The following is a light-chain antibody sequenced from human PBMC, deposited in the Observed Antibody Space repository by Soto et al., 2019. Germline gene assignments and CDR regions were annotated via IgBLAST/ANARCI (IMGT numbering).Light chain of an antibody. CDR1: QSVSSN. Sequence: EIVITQSPATLSVSPGERVTLSCRASQSVSSNLAWYQQKPGQAPRLLIYGASTRANGIPARFSGSGSGTEFTLTISSLQSEDFAFYYCQQYNNWLRGTFGQGTKVDIK. J-gene: IGKJ1*01. CDR3: QQYNNWLRGT. CDR2: GAS. V-gene: IGKV3-15*01.